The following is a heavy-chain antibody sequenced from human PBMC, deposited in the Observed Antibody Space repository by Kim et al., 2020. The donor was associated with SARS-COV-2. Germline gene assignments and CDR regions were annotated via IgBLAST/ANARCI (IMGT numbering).Heavy chain of an antibody. CDR2: ISGSGGST. Sequence: GGSLRLSCAASGFTFSSYAMSWVRQAPGKGLEWVSAISGSGGSTYYADSVKGRFTISRDNSKNTLYLQMNSLRAEDTAVYYCASPGCSGGSCYSSMYYGMDVWGQGTTVTVSS. D-gene: IGHD2-15*01. V-gene: IGHV3-23*01. J-gene: IGHJ6*02. CDR1: GFTFSSYA. CDR3: ASPGCSGGSCYSSMYYGMDV.